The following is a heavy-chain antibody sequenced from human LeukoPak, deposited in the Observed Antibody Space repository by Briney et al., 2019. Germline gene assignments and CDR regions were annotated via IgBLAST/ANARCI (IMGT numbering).Heavy chain of an antibody. V-gene: IGHV1-46*01. J-gene: IGHJ3*02. CDR3: ASGKGYCSSTSCPGGAFDI. D-gene: IGHD2-2*01. Sequence: ASVKVSCKASGYTFTSYYMHWVRQAPGQGLEWMGIINPSGGSTSYAQKFQGRVTMTGDTSTSTVYMELSSLRSEDTAVYYCASGKGYCSSTSCPGGAFDIWGQGTMVTVSS. CDR1: GYTFTSYY. CDR2: INPSGGST.